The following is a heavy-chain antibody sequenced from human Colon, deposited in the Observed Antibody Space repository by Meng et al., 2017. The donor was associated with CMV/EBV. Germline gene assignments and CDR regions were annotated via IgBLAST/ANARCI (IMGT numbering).Heavy chain of an antibody. CDR3: ARDLPGSAYYYYYGLDV. CDR2: ISDSGRTI. Sequence: GGSLRLSCGASGFTFSDYYMSWVRQAPGKGLEWVSSISDSGRTIYYADSVKGRFTISGDNANNSLYLQMNGLRAEDTAVYYCARDLPGSAYYYYYGLDVWGQGTTVTVSS. CDR1: GFTFSDYY. J-gene: IGHJ6*02. V-gene: IGHV3-11*01. D-gene: IGHD6-6*01.